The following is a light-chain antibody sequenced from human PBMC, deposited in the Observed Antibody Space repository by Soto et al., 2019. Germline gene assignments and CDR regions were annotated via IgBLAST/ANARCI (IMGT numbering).Light chain of an antibody. Sequence: QSALTQPPSASGSPGQSVTISCTGTSSDVGGHNYVSWYQQHPGKAPQLIIYEVSKWPSGVPGRFSGSKSGNTASLTVSGLQAEDEAHYYCSSYAGSNVVFGGGTQLTVL. J-gene: IGLJ7*01. CDR1: SSDVGGHNY. CDR3: SSYAGSNVV. V-gene: IGLV2-8*01. CDR2: EVS.